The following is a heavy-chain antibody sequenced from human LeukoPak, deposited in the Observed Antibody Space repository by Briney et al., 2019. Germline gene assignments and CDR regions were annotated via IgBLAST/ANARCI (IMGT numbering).Heavy chain of an antibody. CDR2: ISGSGGST. Sequence: GGSLRLSCAASGFTFSSYAMCWVRQAPGKGLEWVSAISGSGGSTYYADSVKGRFTISRDNSKNTLYLQMNSLRAEDTAVYYCAKGGWDGDYYGSGSYWGIDYWGQGTLVTVSP. CDR3: AKGGWDGDYYGSGSYWGIDY. J-gene: IGHJ4*02. D-gene: IGHD3-10*01. V-gene: IGHV3-23*01. CDR1: GFTFSSYA.